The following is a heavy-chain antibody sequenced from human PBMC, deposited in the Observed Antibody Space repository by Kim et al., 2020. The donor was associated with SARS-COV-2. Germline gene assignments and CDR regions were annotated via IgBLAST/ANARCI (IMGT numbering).Heavy chain of an antibody. CDR1: GYTFTSYD. Sequence: ASVKVSCKASGYTFTSYDINWVRQATGQGLEWMGWMNPNSGNTGYAQKFQGRVTMTRNTSISTAYMELSSLRSEDTAVYYCARGYPGTIAVAEYFDYWGQGTLVTVSS. V-gene: IGHV1-8*01. CDR3: ARGYPGTIAVAEYFDY. CDR2: MNPNSGNT. J-gene: IGHJ4*02. D-gene: IGHD6-19*01.